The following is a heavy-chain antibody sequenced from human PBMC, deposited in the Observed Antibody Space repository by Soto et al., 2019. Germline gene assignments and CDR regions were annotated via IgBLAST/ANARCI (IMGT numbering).Heavy chain of an antibody. CDR2: INPNSGGT. J-gene: IGHJ6*02. V-gene: IGHV1-2*02. Sequence: ASVKVSCKASGYTFTGYYMHWVRQAPGQGLEWMGWINPNSGGTNYAQKFQGRVTMTRDTSISTAYMELSRLRSDDTAVYYCARDVSSSWFPYYYYGMDVWGQGTTVTVS. CDR3: ARDVSSSWFPYYYYGMDV. CDR1: GYTFTGYY. D-gene: IGHD6-13*01.